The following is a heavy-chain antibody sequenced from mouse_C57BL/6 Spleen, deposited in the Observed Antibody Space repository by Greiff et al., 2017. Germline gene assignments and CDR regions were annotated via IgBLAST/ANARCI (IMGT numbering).Heavy chain of an antibody. J-gene: IGHJ3*01. D-gene: IGHD3-2*02. CDR3: ARGGDSSGPWFAY. Sequence: VQRVESGPELVKPGASVKISCKASGYAFSSSWMNWVKQRPGKGLEWIGRIYPGDGDTNYNGKFKGKATLTADKSSSTAYMQLSSLTSEDSAVYYGARGGDSSGPWFAYWGQGTLVTVSA. CDR1: GYAFSSSW. CDR2: IYPGDGDT. V-gene: IGHV1-82*01.